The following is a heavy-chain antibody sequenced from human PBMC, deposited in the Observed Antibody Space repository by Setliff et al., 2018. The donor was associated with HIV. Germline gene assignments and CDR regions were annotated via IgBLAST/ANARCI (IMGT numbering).Heavy chain of an antibody. CDR2: FDPEYDKT. J-gene: IGHJ3*02. V-gene: IGHV1-24*01. D-gene: IGHD3-22*01. CDR3: ATRAYDSSGYLRSRVSGAAFDI. Sequence: ASVKVSCKASTYTFSSYVINWVRLAPGQGLEWMGGFDPEYDKTFYAQKFQGRVTMSEDTSTDTAYMELTSLRSEDTAVYYCATRAYDSSGYLRSRVSGAAFDIWGQGTMVTVSS. CDR1: TYTFSSYV.